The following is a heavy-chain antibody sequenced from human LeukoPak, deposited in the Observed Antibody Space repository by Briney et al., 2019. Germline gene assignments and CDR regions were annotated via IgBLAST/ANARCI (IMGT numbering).Heavy chain of an antibody. Sequence: ASVKVSCKASGYTFTSYYMHWVRQAPGQGLEWMGIINPSGGSTSYAQKFQGRVTITADESTSTAYMELSSLRSEDTAVYYCARVQWELATYYYYGMDVWGQGTTVTVSS. D-gene: IGHD1-26*01. J-gene: IGHJ6*02. CDR3: ARVQWELATYYYYGMDV. CDR2: INPSGGST. CDR1: GYTFTSYY. V-gene: IGHV1-46*01.